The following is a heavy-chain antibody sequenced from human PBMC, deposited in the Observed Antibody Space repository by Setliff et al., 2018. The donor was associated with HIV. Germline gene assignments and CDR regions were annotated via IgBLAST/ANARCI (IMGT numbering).Heavy chain of an antibody. CDR3: ARVGSYDFWSGLYYYYYYMDV. Sequence: ASVKVSCKASGYTFTSYAMNWVRQAPGQGLDWMGWINTNTGNPTYAKGFTGRFVFSLDTSVSTAYLQISSLKAADTAVYYCARVGSYDFWSGLYYYYYYMDVWGKGTTVTVSS. CDR2: INTNTGNP. V-gene: IGHV7-4-1*02. D-gene: IGHD3-3*01. J-gene: IGHJ6*03. CDR1: GYTFTSYA.